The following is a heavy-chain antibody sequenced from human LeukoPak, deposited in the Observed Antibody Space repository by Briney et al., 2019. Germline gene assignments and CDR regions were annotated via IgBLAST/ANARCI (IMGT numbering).Heavy chain of an antibody. CDR3: AREFSQWLASDY. CDR1: GYTFTSYT. D-gene: IGHD6-19*01. J-gene: IGHJ4*02. CDR2: INAGNGNT. Sequence: ASVKVSCKASGYTFTSYTIHWVRQAPGQRLEWMGLINAGNGNTEYSQKFQGRVTITRDTFAPTAYMELGSLRSEDTAVYYCAREFSQWLASDYWGQGTLVTVSS. V-gene: IGHV1-3*01.